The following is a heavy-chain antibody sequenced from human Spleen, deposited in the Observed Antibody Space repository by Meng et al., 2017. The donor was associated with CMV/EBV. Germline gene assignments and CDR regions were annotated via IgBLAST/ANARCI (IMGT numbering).Heavy chain of an antibody. Sequence: SQTLSLTCAVYGGSFSGYYWSWIRQPPGKGLEWIGEINHSGNTNYNPSLKSRVTISVDTSKNLFSLKLSSVTAADTAVYYCARDRGGYCNTTSCYLLGFLSGMDVWGQGTTVTVSS. D-gene: IGHD2-2*01. CDR1: GGSFSGYY. V-gene: IGHV4-34*01. J-gene: IGHJ6*02. CDR3: ARDRGGYCNTTSCYLLGFLSGMDV. CDR2: INHSGNT.